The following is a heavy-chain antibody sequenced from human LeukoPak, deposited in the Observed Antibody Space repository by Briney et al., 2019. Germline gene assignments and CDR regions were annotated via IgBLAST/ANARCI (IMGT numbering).Heavy chain of an antibody. CDR3: ARPRHSTYGDYWFDP. D-gene: IGHD4-17*01. CDR2: IYHSGST. J-gene: IGHJ5*02. V-gene: IGHV4-30-2*01. Sequence: PSQTLSLTCTVSGGSISSGGYYWSWIRQPPGKGLEWIGYIYHSGSTYYNPSLKSRVTISVDRSKNQFSLKLSSVTAADTAVYYCARPRHSTYGDYWFDPWGQGTLVTVSS. CDR1: GGSISSGGYY.